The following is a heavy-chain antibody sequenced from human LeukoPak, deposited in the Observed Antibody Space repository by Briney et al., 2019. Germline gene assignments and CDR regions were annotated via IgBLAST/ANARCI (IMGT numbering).Heavy chain of an antibody. J-gene: IGHJ6*02. V-gene: IGHV3-30*09. CDR2: ISYDGSNK. Sequence: PGRSLRLSCAASGFTFSSYAMHWVRQAPGKGLEWVAVISYDGSNKYYADSVKGRFAISRDNSKNTLYLQMNSLRAEDTAVYYCARDKVIAVAGTPDYYYYGMDVWGQGTRVTVSS. D-gene: IGHD6-19*01. CDR1: GFTFSSYA. CDR3: ARDKVIAVAGTPDYYYYGMDV.